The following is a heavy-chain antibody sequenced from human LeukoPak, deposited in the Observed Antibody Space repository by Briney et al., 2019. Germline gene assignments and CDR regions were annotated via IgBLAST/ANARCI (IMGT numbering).Heavy chain of an antibody. D-gene: IGHD2-15*01. CDR3: ARANCSGGSCYSREYFDY. J-gene: IGHJ4*02. CDR1: GYTFTSYD. Sequence: ASVKVSCKASGYTFTSYDINWVRQATGQGLEWMGWMNPNSGNTGYAQKFQGRVTMTRNTSISTAYMELSSLRSEDTAVYYCARANCSGGSCYSREYFDYWGQGTLVTVSS. CDR2: MNPNSGNT. V-gene: IGHV1-8*01.